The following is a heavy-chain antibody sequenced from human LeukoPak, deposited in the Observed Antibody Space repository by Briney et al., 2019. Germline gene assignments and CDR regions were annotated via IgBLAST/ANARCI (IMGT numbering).Heavy chain of an antibody. V-gene: IGHV3-74*01. CDR2: INSDGSWT. CDR1: GFTFSNYS. J-gene: IGHJ4*02. D-gene: IGHD2-2*01. CDR3: VSFYETY. Sequence: GSLRLSCAASGFTFSNYSMNWVRQAPGKGLVWVSHINSDGSWTSYADSVKGRFTISKDNAKNTVYLQMNNLRAEDTAVYYCVSFYETYWGRGTLVTVSS.